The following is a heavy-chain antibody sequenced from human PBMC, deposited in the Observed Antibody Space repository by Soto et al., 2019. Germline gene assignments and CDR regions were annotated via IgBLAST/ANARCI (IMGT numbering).Heavy chain of an antibody. D-gene: IGHD6-19*01. J-gene: IGHJ4*02. CDR3: AKGGRQWRVTSEFNY. Sequence: VQLVESGGGVVQPGRSLRLSCAASGFTFSDYAMHWFLQAPGKGLEWVAVVSHDGRNTHYADSVKGRFTISRDSSKNTVSLEMTSLRAEDTADYYGAKGGRQWRVTSEFNYWGQGALVTVSS. CDR2: VSHDGRNT. CDR1: GFTFSDYA. V-gene: IGHV3-30*18.